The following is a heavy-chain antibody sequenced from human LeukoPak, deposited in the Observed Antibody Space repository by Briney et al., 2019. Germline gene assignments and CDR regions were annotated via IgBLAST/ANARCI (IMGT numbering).Heavy chain of an antibody. J-gene: IGHJ4*02. CDR3: ARHTLALTGRYFDY. D-gene: IGHD1-14*01. CDR2: IYYSGNT. V-gene: IGHV4-39*01. Sequence: SETLSLTCTVPGGSISSSSYCWGWIRQPPGKGLEWIGSIYYSGNTYHNPSLKSRVTISVDTSKNQFSLKLSSVTAADTAVYYCARHTLALTGRYFDYWGQGTLVTVSS. CDR1: GGSISSSSYC.